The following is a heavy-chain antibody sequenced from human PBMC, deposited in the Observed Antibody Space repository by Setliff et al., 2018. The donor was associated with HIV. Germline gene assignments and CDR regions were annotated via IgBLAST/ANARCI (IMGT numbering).Heavy chain of an antibody. CDR2: INPNSGGT. Sequence: GASVKVSCKASGDTFTDYYFHWLRQAPGQGLEWMGRINPNSGGTNYAQKFRGRVTMTRDTSISTVYMELSSLTSDDTAVYYCAREARYQDRYYYYMDVWGKGTTVTVSS. CDR1: GDTFTDYY. CDR3: AREARYQDRYYYYMDV. D-gene: IGHD1-20*01. V-gene: IGHV1-2*06. J-gene: IGHJ6*03.